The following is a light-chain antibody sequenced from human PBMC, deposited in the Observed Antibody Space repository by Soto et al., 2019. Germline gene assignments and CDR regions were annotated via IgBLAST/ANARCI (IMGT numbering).Light chain of an antibody. J-gene: IGLJ1*01. Sequence: QSVLTQPPSASGSPGQSVSISCTGTSGDVGRYNYVSWYQQHPGKAPQLMIYEVSKRPSGVPDRFSGSKSGNTASLTVTGLQSEDEADYYCSSYAGSNHFVFGTGTKLTVL. CDR1: SGDVGRYNY. V-gene: IGLV2-8*01. CDR2: EVS. CDR3: SSYAGSNHFV.